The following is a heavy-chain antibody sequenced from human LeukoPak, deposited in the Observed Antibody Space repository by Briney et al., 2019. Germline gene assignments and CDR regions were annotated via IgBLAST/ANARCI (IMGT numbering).Heavy chain of an antibody. CDR3: ARDGRSGSYYGSFYYYGMDV. Sequence: SETLSLTCTVSGGSISSSSYYWGWIRQPPGKGLEWIGSIYYSGSTYYNPSLKSRVTISVDKSKNQFSLKLSSVTAADTAVYYCARDGRSGSYYGSFYYYGMDVWGQGTTVTVSS. D-gene: IGHD1-26*01. J-gene: IGHJ6*02. CDR1: GGSISSSSYY. CDR2: IYYSGST. V-gene: IGHV4-39*07.